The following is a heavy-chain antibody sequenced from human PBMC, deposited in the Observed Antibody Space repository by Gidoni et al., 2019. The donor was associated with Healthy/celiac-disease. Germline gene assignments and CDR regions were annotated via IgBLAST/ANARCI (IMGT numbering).Heavy chain of an antibody. CDR2: IIPIFGTA. J-gene: IGHJ6*02. D-gene: IGHD6-6*01. Sequence: QVQLVQSGAEVKKPGSSVKVSCKASEGTFSSYAISWVRQDPGHGLEWMGGIIPIFGTANYAQKFEGRVTITADESTSTAYMELSSLRSEDTAVYYCARGGEQLVPHGMDVWGQGTTVTVSS. CDR3: ARGGEQLVPHGMDV. V-gene: IGHV1-69*01. CDR1: EGTFSSYA.